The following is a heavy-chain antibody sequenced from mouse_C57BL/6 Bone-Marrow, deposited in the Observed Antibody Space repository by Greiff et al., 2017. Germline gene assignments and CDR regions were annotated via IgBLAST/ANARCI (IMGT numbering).Heavy chain of an antibody. V-gene: IGHV1-69*01. J-gene: IGHJ1*03. CDR2: FDPSTGYP. Sequence: QFHLQQPGPELLIPGASVKLSCKASGYTFTSYWFHWVKPRPGKGLEWTGKFDPSTGYPNYNTKFKGKSTLPVDKSSSTAYMQLSSVTSEDSAVYYCARGARSYWYCDYWGTGTTVTVSS. CDR1: GYTFTSYW. CDR3: ARGARSYWYCDY.